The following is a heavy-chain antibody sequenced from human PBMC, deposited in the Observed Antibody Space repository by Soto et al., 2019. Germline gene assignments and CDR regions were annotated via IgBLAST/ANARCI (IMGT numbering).Heavy chain of an antibody. Sequence: QVQLVESGGGVVQPGRSLRLSCAASGFTFSSYGMHWVRQAPGKGLEWVAVISYDGSNKYYADSVKGRFTISRDNSKNTLYLQMNSLRAEDTVVYYCAKAPLGFLTLAMDVWGQGTTVTVSS. V-gene: IGHV3-30*18. CDR3: AKAPLGFLTLAMDV. CDR2: ISYDGSNK. D-gene: IGHD3-3*01. J-gene: IGHJ6*02. CDR1: GFTFSSYG.